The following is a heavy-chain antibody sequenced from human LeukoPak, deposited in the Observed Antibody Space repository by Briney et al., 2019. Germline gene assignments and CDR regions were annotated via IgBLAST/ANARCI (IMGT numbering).Heavy chain of an antibody. V-gene: IGHV1-2*06. CDR2: INPNSGGT. Sequence: ASVKVSCKASGYTFTGYYMHWVRQAPGQGLEWMGRINPNSGGTNYAQKFQGRVTITADESTSTAYMELSSLRSEDTAVYYCARSHYYYDSSGYYYFDYWGQGTLVTVSS. CDR1: GYTFTGYY. D-gene: IGHD3-22*01. CDR3: ARSHYYYDSSGYYYFDY. J-gene: IGHJ4*02.